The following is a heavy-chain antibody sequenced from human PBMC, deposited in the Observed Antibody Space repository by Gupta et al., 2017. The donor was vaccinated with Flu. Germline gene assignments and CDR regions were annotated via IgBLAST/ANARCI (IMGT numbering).Heavy chain of an antibody. D-gene: IGHD3-3*01. J-gene: IGHJ4*02. CDR3: TRDLNDFWSGTTFDY. CDR1: GFTFGDYA. Sequence: EVQLVESGGGLVQPGRSLRLSCTASGFTFGDYAMSWVRQAPGKGLEWVGFIRSKAYGGTTEYAASVKGRFTISRDDSKSIAYLQMNSLKTEDTAVYYCTRDLNDFWSGTTFDYWGQGTLVTVSS. V-gene: IGHV3-49*04. CDR2: IRSKAYGGTT.